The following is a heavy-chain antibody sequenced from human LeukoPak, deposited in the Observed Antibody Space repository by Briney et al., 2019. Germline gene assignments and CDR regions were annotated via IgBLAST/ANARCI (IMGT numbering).Heavy chain of an antibody. V-gene: IGHV3-7*01. CDR3: GRFGYVAGVDL. CDR2: INPGGTET. Sequence: GGSLRLSCAASGFSLSNYWVAWVRQAPGTGLEWVANINPGGTETYYVEPVKGRFTISRDNAKNLVYLQMNSLRAEDSAVYHCGRFGYVAGVDLWGQGTLVTVSS. D-gene: IGHD6-19*01. J-gene: IGHJ4*02. CDR1: GFSLSNYW.